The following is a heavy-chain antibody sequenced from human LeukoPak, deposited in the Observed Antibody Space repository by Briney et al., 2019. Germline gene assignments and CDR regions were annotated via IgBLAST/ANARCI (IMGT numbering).Heavy chain of an antibody. Sequence: SETLSHTCAVSADSFSSHYWTWIRQPPGKGLEWIGYISYIGSTNYNPSLKSRVTISIDTSKNQFSLKLSSVTAADTAVYYCARDLVTVTKGFDIWGQGTMVSVSS. CDR1: ADSFSSHY. D-gene: IGHD4-17*01. J-gene: IGHJ3*02. V-gene: IGHV4-59*11. CDR3: ARDLVTVTKGFDI. CDR2: ISYIGST.